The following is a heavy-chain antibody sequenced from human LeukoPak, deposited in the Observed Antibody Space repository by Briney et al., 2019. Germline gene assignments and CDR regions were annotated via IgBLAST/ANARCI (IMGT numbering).Heavy chain of an antibody. Sequence: GGSLRLSCAASGFTFSDYYMSWIRQAPGKGLEWVSYISPGGYTIFHADSVKGRFTIFRDNAKDSVYLQMNSLRAEDSAIYYCAREGFYFFDFWGQGTLVTVSS. CDR2: ISPGGYTI. CDR3: AREGFYFFDF. V-gene: IGHV3-11*04. CDR1: GFTFSDYY. J-gene: IGHJ4*01.